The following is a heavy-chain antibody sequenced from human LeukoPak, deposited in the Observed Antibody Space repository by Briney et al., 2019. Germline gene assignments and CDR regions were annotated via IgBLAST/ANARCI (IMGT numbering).Heavy chain of an antibody. CDR1: GFTFSSYA. D-gene: IGHD3-10*01. CDR2: IIGCGGST. V-gene: IGHV3-23*01. CDR3: AKDYVAHSLWFGDTNGGFDY. Sequence: GGSLRLSCAASGFTFSSYAMSWVRQAPGKGLEWVSAIIGCGGSTYYADSVKGRFTISRDNSKNTLYLQMNSLRAEDTAVYYCAKDYVAHSLWFGDTNGGFDYWGQGTLVTVPS. J-gene: IGHJ4*02.